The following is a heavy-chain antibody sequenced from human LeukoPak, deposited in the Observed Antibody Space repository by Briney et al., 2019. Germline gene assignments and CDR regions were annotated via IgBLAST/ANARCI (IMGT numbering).Heavy chain of an antibody. CDR2: INPNSGGT. CDR3: ARARGVRREYNFDY. D-gene: IGHD6-6*01. CDR1: GYTFTGYY. J-gene: IGHJ4*02. Sequence: ASVTVSCKASGYTFTGYYMHWVRQAPGQGLEWMGWINPNSGGTNYAQKFQGRVTMTRDTSISTAYMELSRLRSDDTAVYYCARARGVRREYNFDYWGQGTLVTVSS. V-gene: IGHV1-2*02.